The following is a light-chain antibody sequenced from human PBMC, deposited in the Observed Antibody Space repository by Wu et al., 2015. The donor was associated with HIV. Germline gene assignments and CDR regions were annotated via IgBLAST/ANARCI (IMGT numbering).Light chain of an antibody. CDR3: QHYASSPWT. Sequence: IVLTQSPGTLSLSPGERATLSCRASQSVRSDSLAWYQHKPGQAPRLLIYGASRRATDIPDRFSGSGSGTDFTLTINSLEPADFAIYYCQHYASSPWTFGQGTKVEI. V-gene: IGKV3-20*01. CDR2: GAS. CDR1: QSVRSDS. J-gene: IGKJ1*01.